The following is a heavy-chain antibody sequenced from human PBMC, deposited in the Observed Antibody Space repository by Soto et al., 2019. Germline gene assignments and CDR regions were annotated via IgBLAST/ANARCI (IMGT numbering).Heavy chain of an antibody. CDR2: IIPFLGVT. CDR1: GGTFSPYT. J-gene: IGHJ4*02. Sequence: QVQLVQSGAEVKKPGSSVKVSCKASGGTFSPYTVNWVRQAPGQGREWMGRIIPFLGVTNYAQKFQARVTLTADTSTTTAYMELSGLRFEDTAVYYCARDWESTVSTWSFGALWGRGTLVTVSS. V-gene: IGHV1-69*08. D-gene: IGHD3-10*01. CDR3: ARDWESTVSTWSFGAL.